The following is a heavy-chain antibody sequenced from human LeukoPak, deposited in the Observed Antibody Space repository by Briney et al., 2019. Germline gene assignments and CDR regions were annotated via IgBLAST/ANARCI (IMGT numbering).Heavy chain of an antibody. CDR1: GFTFSGYA. CDR3: ATVFSSSNEFFDY. V-gene: IGHV3-23*01. J-gene: IGHJ4*02. Sequence: PGGSLRLSCAVSGFTFSGYAMSWVRQAPGKGLEWVSAISGSGGSTYYADSVKGRFTISRDNSKNTLYLQMNSLRAEDTAVYYCATVFSSSNEFFDYWGQGALVTVSS. CDR2: ISGSGGST. D-gene: IGHD2-2*01.